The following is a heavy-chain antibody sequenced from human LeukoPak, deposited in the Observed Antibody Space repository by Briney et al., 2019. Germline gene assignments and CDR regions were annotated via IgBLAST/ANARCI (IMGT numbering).Heavy chain of an antibody. V-gene: IGHV3-72*01. CDR1: AFTLSDHS. Sequence: GGPLRLSCTASAFTLSDHSMDWVRQAPGKGLGWVGRSRDKANSYTTEYAASVRGRFTISRDDLKNSLYLQMNSLKTEDTAVYYCTSLISDYWGQGTLVTVSS. J-gene: IGHJ4*02. CDR3: TSLISDY. CDR2: SRDKANSYTT. D-gene: IGHD3/OR15-3a*01.